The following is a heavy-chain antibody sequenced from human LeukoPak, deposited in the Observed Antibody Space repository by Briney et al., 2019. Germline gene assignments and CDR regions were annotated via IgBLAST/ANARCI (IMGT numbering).Heavy chain of an antibody. J-gene: IGHJ4*02. Sequence: SETLSLTCTVSGGSISSSSYYWGWIRQPPGKGLEWLGCIYYSASTYYNPSLKSRVTISVDTSKNQFSLKLSSVTAADTAVYYCARGSVLRYFDWSEPFDYWGQGTLVTVSS. D-gene: IGHD3-9*01. CDR1: GGSISSSSYY. CDR2: IYYSAST. V-gene: IGHV4-39*07. CDR3: ARGSVLRYFDWSEPFDY.